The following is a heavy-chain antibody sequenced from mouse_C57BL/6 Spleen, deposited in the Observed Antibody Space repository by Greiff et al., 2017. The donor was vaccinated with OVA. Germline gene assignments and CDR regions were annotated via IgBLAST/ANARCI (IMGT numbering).Heavy chain of an antibody. Sequence: QVQLQQPGAELVRPGSSVKLSCKASGYTFTSYWMDWVKQRPGQGLEWIGNIYPSDSETHYNQKFKDKATLTVDKSSSTAYMPLSSLTSEDSAVYYCASYSNYDYAMDYWGQGTSVTVSS. J-gene: IGHJ4*01. CDR3: ASYSNYDYAMDY. D-gene: IGHD2-5*01. V-gene: IGHV1-61*01. CDR2: IYPSDSET. CDR1: GYTFTSYW.